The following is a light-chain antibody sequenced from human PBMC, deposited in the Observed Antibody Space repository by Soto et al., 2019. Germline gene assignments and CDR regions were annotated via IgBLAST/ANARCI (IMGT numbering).Light chain of an antibody. CDR2: DAT. Sequence: SYELTQPPSVSVAPGQTAKITCGGDKIGSKIVHWYKQRPGQAPVAVVFDATDRPSGIPDRISAPRAGDTATLTISRVDAGDEADYSCQVWASTAEFFVFGSGTKVTVL. J-gene: IGLJ1*01. CDR1: KIGSKI. CDR3: QVWASTAEFFV. V-gene: IGLV3-21*02.